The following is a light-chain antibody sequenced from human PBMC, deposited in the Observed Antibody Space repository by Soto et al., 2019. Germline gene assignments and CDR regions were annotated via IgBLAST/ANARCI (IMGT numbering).Light chain of an antibody. CDR2: GAS. J-gene: IGKJ5*01. V-gene: IGKV1-12*01. CDR1: QDISTW. CDR3: QQANSFPT. Sequence: DVQMTQSPSSLSASVGDRVTITCRASQDISTWLAWYQQKPGKAPSLLIYGASNLQRGVPSRFSGGGSGTEFTLTISSLQPEDFATYYCQQANSFPTFGRGTRLEIK.